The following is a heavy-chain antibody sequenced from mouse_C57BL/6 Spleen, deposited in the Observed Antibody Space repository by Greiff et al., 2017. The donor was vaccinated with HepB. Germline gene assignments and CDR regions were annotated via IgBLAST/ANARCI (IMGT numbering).Heavy chain of an antibody. J-gene: IGHJ2*01. CDR2: ISSGGSYT. CDR3: ARGTTVVHYYFDY. Sequence: EVMLVESGGDLVKPGGSLKLSCAASGFTFSSYGMSWVRQTPDKRLEWVATISSGGSYTYYPDSVKGRFTISRDNAKNTLYLQMSSLKSEDTAMYYCARGTTVVHYYFDYWGQGTTLTVSS. D-gene: IGHD1-1*01. CDR1: GFTFSSYG. V-gene: IGHV5-6*01.